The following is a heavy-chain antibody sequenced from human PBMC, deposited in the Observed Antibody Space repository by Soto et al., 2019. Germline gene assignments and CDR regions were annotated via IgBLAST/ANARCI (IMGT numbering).Heavy chain of an antibody. Sequence: SETLSLTCTVSGGSISSYYWSWIRQPPGKGLEWIGDIFYSGSTNYNPSLKTRVNISVDRSKNQFSLKLSSVTAADTAVYYCARVFSGSYSDYWGQGTLVTVSS. CDR1: GGSISSYY. D-gene: IGHD1-26*01. CDR3: ARVFSGSYSDY. CDR2: IFYSGST. V-gene: IGHV4-59*12. J-gene: IGHJ4*02.